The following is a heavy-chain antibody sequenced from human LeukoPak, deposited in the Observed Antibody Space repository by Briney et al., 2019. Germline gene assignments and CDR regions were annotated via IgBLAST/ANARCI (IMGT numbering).Heavy chain of an antibody. Sequence: SETLSLTCTVSDGSISDSYWSWIRQSPGKGLEWIGYIFYTGFTHYNPSLESRVTISVDTSKNQFSLRLTSVTAADTAVYYCARQTGSGLFILPGGQGTLVTVSP. J-gene: IGHJ4*02. V-gene: IGHV4-59*08. CDR1: DGSISDSY. D-gene: IGHD3/OR15-3a*01. CDR2: IFYTGFT. CDR3: ARQTGSGLFILP.